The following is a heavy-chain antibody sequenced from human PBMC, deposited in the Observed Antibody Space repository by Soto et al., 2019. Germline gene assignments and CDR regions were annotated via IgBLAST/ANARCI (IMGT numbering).Heavy chain of an antibody. D-gene: IGHD3-22*01. V-gene: IGHV4-59*01. Sequence: SETLSLTCTVSGGSISTYYWSWIRQPPGKGLEWIGYIYYSGSTNYNPSLKSRVTISVDTSKNQFSLKLSSVTAADTAVYYCARVQGYYDSSGHYFPGPFTTDYWGQGTLVTVS. J-gene: IGHJ4*02. CDR1: GGSISTYY. CDR2: IYYSGST. CDR3: ARVQGYYDSSGHYFPGPFTTDY.